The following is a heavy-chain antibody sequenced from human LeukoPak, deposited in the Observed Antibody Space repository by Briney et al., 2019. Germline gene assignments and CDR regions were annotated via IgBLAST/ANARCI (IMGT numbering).Heavy chain of an antibody. Sequence: ASVKVSCKASGYTFTGYYMHWVRQAPGQGLEWMGRINPSGGSTSYAQKFQGRVTMTRDTSTSTVYMELSSLRSEDTAVYYCARGATIGYCSSTSCYTTLFDYWGQGTLVTVSS. V-gene: IGHV1-46*01. CDR1: GYTFTGYY. D-gene: IGHD2-2*02. J-gene: IGHJ4*02. CDR3: ARGATIGYCSSTSCYTTLFDY. CDR2: INPSGGST.